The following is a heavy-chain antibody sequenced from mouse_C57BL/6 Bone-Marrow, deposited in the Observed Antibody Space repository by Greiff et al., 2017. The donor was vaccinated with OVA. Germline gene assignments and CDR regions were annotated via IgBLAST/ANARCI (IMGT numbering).Heavy chain of an antibody. D-gene: IGHD4-1*02. CDR1: GYAFTNYL. J-gene: IGHJ2*01. Sequence: QVQLQQSGAELVRPGTSVKVSCKASGYAFTNYLIEWVKQRPGQGLEWIGVINPGSGGTNYNEKFKGKATLTADKSSSTAYMQLSSLTSEDSAVYFCAINWDLDYWGQGTTLTVSS. CDR3: AINWDLDY. CDR2: INPGSGGT. V-gene: IGHV1-54*01.